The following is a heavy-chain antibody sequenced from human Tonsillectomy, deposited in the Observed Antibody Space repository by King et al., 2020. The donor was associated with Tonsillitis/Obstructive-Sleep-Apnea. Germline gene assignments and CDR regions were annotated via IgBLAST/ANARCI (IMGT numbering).Heavy chain of an antibody. CDR3: ARSPSAIYYPYCYYMDV. CDR2: IYPSDSDT. V-gene: IGHV5-51*01. D-gene: IGHD3-10*01. J-gene: IGHJ6*03. Sequence: QLVQSGAEVKKPGESLKISCKGSGYSFTTYWIGWVRQMPGKGLELMGIIYPSDSDTRYSPSFQGQVTISADKSINTAYLQWSSLKASDTAMYFCARSPSAIYYPYCYYMDVWGKGTTVTVSS. CDR1: GYSFTTYW.